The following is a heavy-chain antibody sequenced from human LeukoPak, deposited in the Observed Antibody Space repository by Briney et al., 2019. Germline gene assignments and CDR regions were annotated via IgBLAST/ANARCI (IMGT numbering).Heavy chain of an antibody. V-gene: IGHV4-39*07. Sequence: SETLSLTCTVSGGSISSSSYYWGWIRQPPGKGLEWIGSIYYSGSTYYNPSLKSRVTISVDTSKNQFSLKLSSVTAADTAVYYCATQLLWFGGDAFDIWGQGTMVTVSS. D-gene: IGHD3-10*01. CDR1: GGSISSSSYY. CDR2: IYYSGST. J-gene: IGHJ3*02. CDR3: ATQLLWFGGDAFDI.